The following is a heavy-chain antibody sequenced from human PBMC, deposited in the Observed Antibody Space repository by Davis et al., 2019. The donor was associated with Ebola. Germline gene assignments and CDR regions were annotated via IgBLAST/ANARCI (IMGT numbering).Heavy chain of an antibody. CDR2: INPNSGGT. D-gene: IGHD1-20*01. CDR3: ARGGSNWKRGYYYYYMDV. J-gene: IGHJ6*03. CDR1: GYTFTGYY. Sequence: ASVKVSCKASGYTFTGYYMHWVRQAPGQGLEWMGWINPNSGGTNYAQKFQGWVTMTRDTSISTAYMELSRLRSDDTAVYYCARGGSNWKRGYYYYYMDVWGKGTTVTVSS. V-gene: IGHV1-2*04.